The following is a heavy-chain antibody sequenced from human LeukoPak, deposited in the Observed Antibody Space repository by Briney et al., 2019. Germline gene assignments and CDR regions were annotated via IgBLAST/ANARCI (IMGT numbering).Heavy chain of an antibody. J-gene: IGHJ4*02. CDR2: IYYSGST. CDR3: ARLVDYDRNFDY. Sequence: SETLSLTCTVSGGSTSSSSYYWGWIRQPPGKGLEWIGSIYYSGSTYYNPSLKSRVTISVDTSKNQFSLKLSSVTAADTAVYYCARLVDYDRNFDYWGQGTLVTVSS. D-gene: IGHD4-17*01. V-gene: IGHV4-39*07. CDR1: GGSTSSSSYY.